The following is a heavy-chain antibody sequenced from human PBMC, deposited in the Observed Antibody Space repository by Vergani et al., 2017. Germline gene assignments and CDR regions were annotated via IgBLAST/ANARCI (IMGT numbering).Heavy chain of an antibody. Sequence: QVQLQQWGAGLLKPSETLSLTCTVSGGSISSYYWSWIRQPPGKGLEWIGYIYYSGSTNYNPSLKSRVTISVDTSKNQFSLKLSSVTAADTAVYYCARVGCSSTSCYSIGDYYYYYMDVWGKGTTVTVSS. J-gene: IGHJ6*03. CDR1: GGSISSYY. V-gene: IGHV4-59*01. D-gene: IGHD2-2*02. CDR3: ARVGCSSTSCYSIGDYYYYYMDV. CDR2: IYYSGST.